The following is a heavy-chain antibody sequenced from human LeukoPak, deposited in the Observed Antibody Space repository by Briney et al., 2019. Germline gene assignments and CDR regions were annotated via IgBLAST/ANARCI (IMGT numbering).Heavy chain of an antibody. CDR2: IHYSGST. J-gene: IGHJ4*02. Sequence: SETLSLTCAVSGGSISSSSYYWGWIPQTPGRGLEFIGSIHYSGSTYYNPSLKSRVTISVDTSKNQFSLNLSSVTAADTCVYYCARHKYSGTSDDTFEYWGQGTLVTVSS. D-gene: IGHD1-26*01. CDR1: GGSISSSSYY. V-gene: IGHV4-39*01. CDR3: ARHKYSGTSDDTFEY.